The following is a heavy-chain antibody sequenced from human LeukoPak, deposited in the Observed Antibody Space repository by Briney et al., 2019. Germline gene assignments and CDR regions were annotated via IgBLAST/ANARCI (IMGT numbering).Heavy chain of an antibody. V-gene: IGHV3-48*02. Sequence: GGSLRLSCAASGFTFSSYSMNWVRQAPGKGLEWVSHITASGTAMFYADSVKGRFTISRDNAKNSLYLQMNSLRDEDTAVYYCARMTTVTTDWGQGTLVTVSS. D-gene: IGHD4-17*01. CDR1: GFTFSSYS. CDR3: ARMTTVTTD. CDR2: ITASGTAM. J-gene: IGHJ4*02.